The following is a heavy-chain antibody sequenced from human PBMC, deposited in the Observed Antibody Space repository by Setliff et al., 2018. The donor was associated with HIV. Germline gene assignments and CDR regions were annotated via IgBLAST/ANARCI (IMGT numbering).Heavy chain of an antibody. CDR1: GSSISDHYW. V-gene: IGHV4-38-2*02. CDR3: LRETGVNVAADGRGYHTFDF. CDR2: IFHRGGT. D-gene: IGHD2-8*02. Sequence: SETLSLTCSVSGSSISDHYWWAWVRQAPGKGLEYIGTIFHRGGTFNNPSPKSRVTVSVDTSKNQFSLKLTSVTAADTAIYYCLRETGVNVAADGRGYHTFDFWGRGTMVTVSS. J-gene: IGHJ3*01.